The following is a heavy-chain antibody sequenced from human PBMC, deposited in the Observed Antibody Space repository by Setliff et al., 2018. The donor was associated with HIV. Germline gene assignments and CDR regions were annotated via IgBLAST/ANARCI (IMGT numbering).Heavy chain of an antibody. D-gene: IGHD3-22*01. CDR1: GFTVSSNY. CDR2: IYSGGSS. J-gene: IGHJ4*02. Sequence: GGSLRLSCAASGFTVSSNYMSWVRQAPGKGLEWVSVIYSGGSSYYADSVKGRFTISRDSAKNSLYLHMNGLRAEDTAVYYCARGDTGVYYYVYPDFWGQGTLVTVSS. V-gene: IGHV3-66*01. CDR3: ARGDTGVYYYVYPDF.